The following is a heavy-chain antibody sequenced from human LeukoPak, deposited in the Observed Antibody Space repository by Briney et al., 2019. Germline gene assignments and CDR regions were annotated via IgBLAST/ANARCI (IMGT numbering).Heavy chain of an antibody. CDR1: GGSFSGYY. Sequence: SETLSLTCAVYGGSFSGYYWSWIRQPPGKGLEWNGEINHSGSTNYNPSLKSRVTISVDTSKNQFSLKLSSVTAADTAVYYCARGAWFGELRSWFDPWGQGTLVTVSS. CDR2: INHSGST. CDR3: ARGAWFGELRSWFDP. V-gene: IGHV4-34*01. D-gene: IGHD3-10*01. J-gene: IGHJ5*02.